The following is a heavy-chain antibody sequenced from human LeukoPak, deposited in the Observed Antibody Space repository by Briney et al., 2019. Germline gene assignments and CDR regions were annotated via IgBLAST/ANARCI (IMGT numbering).Heavy chain of an antibody. J-gene: IGHJ4*02. V-gene: IGHV3-21*01. CDR1: GFTFSNFG. CDR2: ISSSSSYI. CDR3: TTDLRTTLSTPSSNFDY. D-gene: IGHD1-14*01. Sequence: GGSLRLSCAASGFTFSNFGINWVRQAPGKGLEWVSSISSSSSYISYADSVKGRFTISRDNAKNSLDLQMNSLRAEDTAVYYCTTDLRTTLSTPSSNFDYWGQGTLVIVSS.